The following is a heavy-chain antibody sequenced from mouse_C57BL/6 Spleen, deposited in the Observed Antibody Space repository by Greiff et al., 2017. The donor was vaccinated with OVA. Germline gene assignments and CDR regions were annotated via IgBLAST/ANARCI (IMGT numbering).Heavy chain of an antibody. CDR1: GFSLTSYG. CDR3: ARHGSGPHYYAMDY. Sequence: QVQLKESGPGLVAPSQSLSITCTVSGFSLTSYGVHWVRQPPGKGLEWLVVIWSDGSTTYNSALKSRLSISKDNSKSQVFLKMNSLQTDDTAMYYCARHGSGPHYYAMDYWGQGTSVTVSS. D-gene: IGHD3-2*02. V-gene: IGHV2-6-1*01. CDR2: IWSDGST. J-gene: IGHJ4*01.